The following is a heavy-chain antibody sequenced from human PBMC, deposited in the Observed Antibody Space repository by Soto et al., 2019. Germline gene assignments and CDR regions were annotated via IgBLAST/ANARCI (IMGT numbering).Heavy chain of an antibody. Sequence: QVQMVESGGGVVQPGRSLRLSCAASGFTFSSYGMHWVRQAPGKGLEWVAVISYDGSNKYYADSVKGRFTISRDNSKNTLYLQMNCLRAEDTAVYYCAKDGYDSSGSYLDYWGQGTLVTVSS. CDR1: GFTFSSYG. CDR3: AKDGYDSSGSYLDY. J-gene: IGHJ4*02. D-gene: IGHD3-22*01. V-gene: IGHV3-30*18. CDR2: ISYDGSNK.